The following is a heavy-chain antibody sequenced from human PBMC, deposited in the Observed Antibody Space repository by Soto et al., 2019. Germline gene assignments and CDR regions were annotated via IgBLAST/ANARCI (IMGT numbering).Heavy chain of an antibody. CDR3: ARERVYGVLDS. V-gene: IGHV4-39*02. J-gene: IGHJ4*02. CDR2: IYYNGST. CDR1: GDSIRNSNYH. Sequence: ETLSLTCTVSGDSIRNSNYHWDWIRQPPGKGLEWIASIYYNGSTYYNSSLRSRVTISIDTSRNQFSLKLSSVTAADTALYYCARERVYGVLDSWGQGTLVTVSS. D-gene: IGHD4-17*01.